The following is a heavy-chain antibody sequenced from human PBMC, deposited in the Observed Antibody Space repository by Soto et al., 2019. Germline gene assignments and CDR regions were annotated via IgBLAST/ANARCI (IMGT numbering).Heavy chain of an antibody. D-gene: IGHD3-16*01. CDR1: GGSISSYY. Sequence: SETLSLTCTVSGGSISSYYWSWIRQPPGKGLEWIGYIYYSGSTNYNPSLKSRVTISVDTSKNQFSLKLSSVTAADTAIYYCVKGGTSVDMLLDFWGQGTLVTVSS. CDR3: VKGGTSVDMLLDF. J-gene: IGHJ4*02. CDR2: IYYSGST. V-gene: IGHV4-59*01.